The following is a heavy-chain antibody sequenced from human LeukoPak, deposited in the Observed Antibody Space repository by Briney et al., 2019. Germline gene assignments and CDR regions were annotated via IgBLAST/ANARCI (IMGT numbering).Heavy chain of an antibody. CDR3: ARDHGYCSSTTCYGVMGWFDL. Sequence: GGSLRLSCAASGFTFSSYSMNWVRQAPGKGLEWVSSVSTSGSCIYYADSVKGRFTISRDNAKNSLYLQVSSLRAEDTAVYYCARDHGYCSSTTCYGVMGWFDLWGQGTLVTVSS. CDR2: VSTSGSCI. J-gene: IGHJ5*02. V-gene: IGHV3-21*01. CDR1: GFTFSSYS. D-gene: IGHD2-2*01.